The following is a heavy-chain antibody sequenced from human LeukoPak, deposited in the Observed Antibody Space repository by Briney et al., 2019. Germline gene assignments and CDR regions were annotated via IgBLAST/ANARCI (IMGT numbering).Heavy chain of an antibody. Sequence: ASVKVSCKVSGYTLTELSMHWVRQAPGKGLEWMGSFDPEDGETIYAQKFQGRVTMTEDTSTDTAYMELSSLGSEDTAVYYCATEVSPYYDFWSGYYMDVWGKGTTVTVSS. CDR2: FDPEDGET. J-gene: IGHJ6*03. CDR3: ATEVSPYYDFWSGYYMDV. V-gene: IGHV1-24*01. CDR1: GYTLTELS. D-gene: IGHD3-3*01.